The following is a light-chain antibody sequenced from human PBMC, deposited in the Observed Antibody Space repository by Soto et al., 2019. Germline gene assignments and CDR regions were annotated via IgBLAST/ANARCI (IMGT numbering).Light chain of an antibody. Sequence: DIPMTQSPSSLSASVGDRVTITCRASQSISSYLNWFQQKPGKAPKLLIYGASSLQSGVPSRFSGSGSGTDFTLTISSLQPEDFATYYCQQSYSTPYTFGQGTKLEIK. J-gene: IGKJ2*01. CDR1: QSISSY. V-gene: IGKV1-39*01. CDR2: GAS. CDR3: QQSYSTPYT.